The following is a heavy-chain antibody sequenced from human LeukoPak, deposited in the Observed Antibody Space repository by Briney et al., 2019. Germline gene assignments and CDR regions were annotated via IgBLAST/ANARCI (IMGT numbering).Heavy chain of an antibody. V-gene: IGHV3-30*18. CDR3: AKAQISSWYSPNHY. D-gene: IGHD6-13*01. CDR2: ISFDGTKK. CDR1: GFTFSSYG. Sequence: HSGGSLRLSCAASGFTFSSYGMHWVRQAPGKGLEWVAVISFDGTKKYYVDSVKGRFTISRDNSKNTLYLQMSSLRAEDTAVYYCAKAQISSWYSPNHYWGQGTLVTVSS. J-gene: IGHJ4*02.